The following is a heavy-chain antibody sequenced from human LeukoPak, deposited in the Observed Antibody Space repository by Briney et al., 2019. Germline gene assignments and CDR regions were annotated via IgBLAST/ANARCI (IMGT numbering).Heavy chain of an antibody. D-gene: IGHD3-10*01. V-gene: IGHV4-59*01. J-gene: IGHJ5*02. Sequence: PSETLSLTCTVSGGSISSYYWSWIRQPPGKGLDWIGYIYYSGSTNYNPCLKSRVTISVDTSKNQFSLKLSSVTAADTAVYYCARVSGWFDPWGQGTLVTVSS. CDR1: GGSISSYY. CDR3: ARVSGWFDP. CDR2: IYYSGST.